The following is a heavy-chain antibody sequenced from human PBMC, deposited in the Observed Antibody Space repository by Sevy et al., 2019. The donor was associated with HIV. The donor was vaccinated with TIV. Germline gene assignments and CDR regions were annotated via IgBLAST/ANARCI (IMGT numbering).Heavy chain of an antibody. Sequence: ASVKVSCKASGYTLTNYAINWVRQAPGQGLEWMGWISTYNGYTNYAQKLQGRVTMTTDTSTTTAYMELRSLRSDDTAVYYCVTLYSGYMDVWGKGTTVTVSS. CDR3: VTLYSGYMDV. CDR1: GYTLTNYA. D-gene: IGHD3-10*02. J-gene: IGHJ6*03. V-gene: IGHV1-18*01. CDR2: ISTYNGYT.